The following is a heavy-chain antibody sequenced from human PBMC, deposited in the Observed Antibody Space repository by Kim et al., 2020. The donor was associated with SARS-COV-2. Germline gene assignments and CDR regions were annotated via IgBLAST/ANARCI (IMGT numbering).Heavy chain of an antibody. CDR2: INSDGSST. V-gene: IGHV3-74*01. CDR1: GFTFSSYW. J-gene: IGHJ6*02. CDR3: AKGHGMDV. Sequence: GGSLRLSCAASGFTFSSYWMHWVRQAPGKGLVCVSRINSDGSSTSYADSVKGRFTISRDNAKNTLYLQMNSLRVEDTAVYYCAKGHGMDVWGQGTTVTVSS.